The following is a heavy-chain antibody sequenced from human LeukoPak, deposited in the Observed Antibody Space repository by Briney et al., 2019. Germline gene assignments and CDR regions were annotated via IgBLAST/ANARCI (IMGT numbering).Heavy chain of an antibody. D-gene: IGHD2-2*01. CDR2: IIPIFGTA. CDR3: ARVRDQLLLFGSFDY. CDR1: GGTFSSYA. J-gene: IGHJ4*02. V-gene: IGHV1-69*01. Sequence: SVKVSCKASGGTFSSYAISWVRQAPGQGLEWMGGIIPIFGTANYAQKFQGRVTITAGESTSTAYMELSSLRSEDTAVYYCARVRDQLLLFGSFDYWGQGTLVTVSS.